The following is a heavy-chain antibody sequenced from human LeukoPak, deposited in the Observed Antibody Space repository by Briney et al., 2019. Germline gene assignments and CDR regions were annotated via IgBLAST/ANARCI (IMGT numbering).Heavy chain of an antibody. V-gene: IGHV3-21*01. CDR2: ISSSSSYI. CDR3: ARRSGRRYEY. D-gene: IGHD5-24*01. Sequence: GGSLRLSCAASGFTFSSYSMNWVRQAPGKGLEWVSSISSSSSYIYYADSVKGRFTISRDNAKSSLYLQMNSLRVEDTGVYYCARRSGRRYEYWGQGVLVTVSS. J-gene: IGHJ4*02. CDR1: GFTFSSYS.